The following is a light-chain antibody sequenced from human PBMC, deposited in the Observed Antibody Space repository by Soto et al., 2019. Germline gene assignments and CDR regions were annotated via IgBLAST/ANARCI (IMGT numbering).Light chain of an antibody. CDR3: QQSYSTPQLT. Sequence: DIQMTQSPSSLSASVEDRVTITCRASQSISSYLNWYQQKPGKAPKLLIYAASSLQSGVPSRFSGSGSGTDFTLTISSLKPEDFATYYCQQSYSTPQLTFGGGTKVEIK. J-gene: IGKJ4*01. CDR2: AAS. V-gene: IGKV1-39*01. CDR1: QSISSY.